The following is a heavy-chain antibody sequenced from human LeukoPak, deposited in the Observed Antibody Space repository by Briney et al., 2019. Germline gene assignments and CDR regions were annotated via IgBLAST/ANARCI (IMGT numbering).Heavy chain of an antibody. CDR3: ARDLVTSGRFRSGYYRPVGY. J-gene: IGHJ4*02. V-gene: IGHV1-46*01. CDR1: GYTFTNYY. CDR2: INPSGGST. Sequence: ASVKVSCRASGYTFTNYYVHWVRQAPGQGLEWMGVINPSGGSTNYAQKFQGRVTMTRDTSTSTVYMELSSLRSEDTAVYYCARDLVTSGRFRSGYYRPVGYWGQGTLVTVSS. D-gene: IGHD3-22*01.